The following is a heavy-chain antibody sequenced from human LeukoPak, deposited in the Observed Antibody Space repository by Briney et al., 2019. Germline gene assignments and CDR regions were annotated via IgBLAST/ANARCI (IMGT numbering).Heavy chain of an antibody. D-gene: IGHD3-22*01. CDR1: GYTFIDYY. J-gene: IGHJ4*02. CDR3: ARKFGSSGYYFDY. CDR2: INPRGGST. Sequence: ASVHVSCKASGYTFIDYYIQWVRQAPGQGLEWMGTINPRGGSTRHAQRFQGRVTMTRDTSTSTLYMELSSLTSEDTAVYYCARKFGSSGYYFDYWGQGTLVTVSS. V-gene: IGHV1-46*01.